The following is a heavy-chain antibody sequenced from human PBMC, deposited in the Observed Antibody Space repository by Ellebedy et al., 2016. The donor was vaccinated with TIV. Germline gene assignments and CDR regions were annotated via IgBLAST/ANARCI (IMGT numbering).Heavy chain of an antibody. CDR1: VFSLSPHW. CDR2: INERGSGK. J-gene: IGHJ4*02. D-gene: IGHD5-12*01. Sequence: GESLKISCAASVFSLSPHWMTLVRQDPGMGLEWVADINERGSGKYYVDSVKGRFTISRDNTRNSVSLPMNSLRAEDTAVYYCATLSGGPTNWGQGTLVTVSS. CDR3: ATLSGGPTN. V-gene: IGHV3-7*01.